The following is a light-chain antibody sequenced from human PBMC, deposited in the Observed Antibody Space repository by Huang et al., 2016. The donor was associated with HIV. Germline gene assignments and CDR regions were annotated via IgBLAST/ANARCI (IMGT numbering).Light chain of an antibody. CDR3: QQSSSTLVT. V-gene: IGKV1-39*01. CDR2: AAS. CDR1: QTIANY. J-gene: IGKJ2*01. Sequence: DIQMTQSPSSLSASVGDRVTITCRASQTIANYLNWYQQKPGKAPKVLIYAASSLQSCVPSRFSGSGYGTDFTLTISSLQPEDFATYYCQQSSSTLVTFGQGTKLEIK.